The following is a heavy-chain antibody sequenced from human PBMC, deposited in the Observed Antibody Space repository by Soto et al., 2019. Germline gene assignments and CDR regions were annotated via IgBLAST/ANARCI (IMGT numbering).Heavy chain of an antibody. V-gene: IGHV3-9*01. CDR2: ISWNSDNI. J-gene: IGHJ3*02. Sequence: GGSLRLSCAASGFTFDDYAMHWVRQAPGKGLEWVSGISWNSDNIVYADSVKGRFTISRDNAKNSLYLQMNSLRAEDTALYYCAKDLYSNYGDAFDIWGQGIMVTVSS. CDR3: AKDLYSNYGDAFDI. CDR1: GFTFDDYA. D-gene: IGHD4-4*01.